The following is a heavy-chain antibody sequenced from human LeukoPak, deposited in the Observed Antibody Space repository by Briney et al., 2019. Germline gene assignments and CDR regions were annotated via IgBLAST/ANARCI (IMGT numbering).Heavy chain of an antibody. CDR2: IYYSGST. CDR1: GGSISSYY. CDR3: ARAGSSGWVMNPVHNWFDP. D-gene: IGHD6-19*01. Sequence: SETLSLTCTVSGGSISSYYWNWIRQPPGKGLEWIGYIYYSGSTNYNPSLKSRVTISVDTSKNQFSLKLSSVTAADTAVYYCARAGSSGWVMNPVHNWFDPWGQGTLVTISS. J-gene: IGHJ5*02. V-gene: IGHV4-59*01.